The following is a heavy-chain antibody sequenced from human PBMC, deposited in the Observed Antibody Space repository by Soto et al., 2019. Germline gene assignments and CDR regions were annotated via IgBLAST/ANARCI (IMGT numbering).Heavy chain of an antibody. D-gene: IGHD6-13*01. J-gene: IGHJ6*02. Sequence: GGSLRLSCAASGFTFSSYAMSWVRQAPGKGLEWVSAISGSGGSTYYADSVKGRFTISRDNSKNTLYLQMNSLRAEDTAVYYCAKGLEQQLNYYHGMDAWGQGTTVTVSS. V-gene: IGHV3-23*01. CDR2: ISGSGGST. CDR3: AKGLEQQLNYYHGMDA. CDR1: GFTFSSYA.